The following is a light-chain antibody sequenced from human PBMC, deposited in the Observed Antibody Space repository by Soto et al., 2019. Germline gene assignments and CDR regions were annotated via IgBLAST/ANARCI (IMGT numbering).Light chain of an antibody. CDR2: DAS. J-gene: IGKJ4*01. CDR3: QQRGSWPPLT. Sequence: EIVLTQSPATLSLSPGERATLSCRASQSVSTYLAWYQQKPGQAPRLLIYDASNRATGIPARFSGSGSGTDFTLTIRSLEPEDFAVYYCQQRGSWPPLTFGGGTKVEIK. V-gene: IGKV3-11*01. CDR1: QSVSTY.